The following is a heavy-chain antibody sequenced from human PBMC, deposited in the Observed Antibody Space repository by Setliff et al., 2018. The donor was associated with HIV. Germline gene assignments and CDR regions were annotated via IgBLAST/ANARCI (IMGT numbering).Heavy chain of an antibody. CDR3: LAGAS. V-gene: IGHV3-7*01. CDR2: IKPDGSEK. Sequence: GGSLRLSCAASGFTFSSYSMNWVRQAPGKGLEWVANIKPDGSEKNYVDSVKGRFTISRDNAKNSLYLQMNSLRVEDTAVYHCLAGASWGQGALVTVSS. CDR1: GFTFSSYS. D-gene: IGHD6-19*01. J-gene: IGHJ5*02.